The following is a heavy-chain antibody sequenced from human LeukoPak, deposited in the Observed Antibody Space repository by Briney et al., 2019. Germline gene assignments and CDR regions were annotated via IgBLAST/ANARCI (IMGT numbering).Heavy chain of an antibody. CDR3: ARGSGWYAYFDL. D-gene: IGHD6-19*01. CDR1: GGSISSSSYY. Sequence: PSETLSLTCTVSGGSISSSSYYWGWSRQPPGKGLEWIGYIYYSGSTNYNPSLKSRVTISVDTSKNQFSLKLSSVTAADTAVYYCARGSGWYAYFDLWGRGTLVTVSS. V-gene: IGHV4-61*05. J-gene: IGHJ2*01. CDR2: IYYSGST.